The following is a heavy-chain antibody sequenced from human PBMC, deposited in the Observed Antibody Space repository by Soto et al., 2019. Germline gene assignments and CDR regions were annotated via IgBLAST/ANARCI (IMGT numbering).Heavy chain of an antibody. V-gene: IGHV4-4*02. CDR3: VRFPEKYGCAFVV. D-gene: IGHD2-2*01. CDR2: LYHDVCT. Sequence: SETLSLTGTVSSGSVSTNNWWCWVRQSPGEGPEWNGELYHDVCTDYTPSLLSRVTISLSQSMNQFSLSLRSVTAADTSIYYSVRFPEKYGCAFVVLGQGTMVVVSS. CDR1: SGSVSTNNW. J-gene: IGHJ3*01.